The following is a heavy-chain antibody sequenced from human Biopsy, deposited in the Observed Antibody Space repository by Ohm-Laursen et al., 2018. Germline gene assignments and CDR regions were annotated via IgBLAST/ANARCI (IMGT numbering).Heavy chain of an antibody. CDR3: ATELLPPGVGGPWLDS. V-gene: IGHV3-21*06. CDR1: GVTLSGYG. Sequence: SLRLSCTASGVTLSGYGMNWVRQAPGKGFEWVSSISASSSYIYYADSVKGRFTVSRDNTKNTLYLQMNSLRAADTAIYFCATELLPPGVGGPWLDSWGQGTPVTVSS. D-gene: IGHD3-10*01. CDR2: ISASSSYI. J-gene: IGHJ5*01.